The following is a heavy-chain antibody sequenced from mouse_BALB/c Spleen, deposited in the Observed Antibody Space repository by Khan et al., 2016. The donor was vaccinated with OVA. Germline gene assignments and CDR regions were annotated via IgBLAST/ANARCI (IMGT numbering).Heavy chain of an antibody. J-gene: IGHJ3*01. CDR1: GFTFSTYA. V-gene: IGHV5-9-3*01. Sequence: EVELVESGGGLVKPGGSLKLSCAASGFTFSTYAMSWVRQTPEKRLEWVATISSDGDYTYYPDNVTGRFTISRNNAKNTLYLQMSSLRSGDTAMYYCARSAYGNFAYWGQGTLVTVSA. CDR2: ISSDGDYT. CDR3: ARSAYGNFAY. D-gene: IGHD2-1*01.